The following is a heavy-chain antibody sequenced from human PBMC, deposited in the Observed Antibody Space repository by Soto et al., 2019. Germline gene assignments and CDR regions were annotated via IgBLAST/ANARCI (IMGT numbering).Heavy chain of an antibody. CDR1: GFTFSSYW. J-gene: IGHJ6*02. CDR3: ARDRTSTPYGMDV. CDR2: INSDGSST. Sequence: GESLKISCAASGFTFSSYWMHWVRQAPGKGLVWVSRINSDGSSTSYADSVKGRFTISRDNAKNTLYLQMNSLRAEDTAVYYCARDRTSTPYGMDVWGQGTTVTVSS. V-gene: IGHV3-74*01. D-gene: IGHD2-15*01.